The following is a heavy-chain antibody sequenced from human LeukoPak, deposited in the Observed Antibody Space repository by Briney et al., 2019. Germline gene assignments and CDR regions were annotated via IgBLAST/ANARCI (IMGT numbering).Heavy chain of an antibody. CDR2: IKQDGSEK. CDR3: ARDFQRGSAAIIHYYMDV. CDR1: GFTFSSYW. V-gene: IGHV3-7*01. D-gene: IGHD2-2*01. Sequence: GGSLRLSCAASGFTFSSYWMSWVRQAPGKGLEWVANIKQDGSEKYYVDSVEGRFTISRDNAKNSLYLQMNSLRAEDTAVYYCARDFQRGSAAIIHYYMDVWGKGTTVTVSS. J-gene: IGHJ6*03.